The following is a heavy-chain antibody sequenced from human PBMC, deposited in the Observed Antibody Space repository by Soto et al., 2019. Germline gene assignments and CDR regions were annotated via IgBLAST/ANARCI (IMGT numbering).Heavy chain of an antibody. CDR3: ARDPLWFGESYGMDV. CDR2: ISAYNGNT. Sequence: QVQLVQSGAEVKKPGASVKVSCKASGYTFRSYGISWVRQAPGQGLEWMGWISAYNGNTDYVQKLQGRVTMTTDTSTRTAYMNLRSLRSDDTAVYYCARDPLWFGESYGMDVWGQGTTVTVSS. J-gene: IGHJ6*02. D-gene: IGHD3-10*01. CDR1: GYTFRSYG. V-gene: IGHV1-18*01.